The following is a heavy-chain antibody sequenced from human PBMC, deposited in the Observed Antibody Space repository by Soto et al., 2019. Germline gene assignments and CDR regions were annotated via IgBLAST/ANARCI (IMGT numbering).Heavy chain of an antibody. CDR2: ISGSGGST. D-gene: IGHD2-2*02. J-gene: IGHJ6*03. CDR1: GFTFSSYA. CDR3: AKSSAAIGGYYYYYYYMDV. V-gene: IGHV3-23*01. Sequence: EVQLLESGGGLVQPGGSLRLSCAASGFTFSSYAMSWVRQAPGKGLEWVSAISGSGGSTYYADSVKGRFTISRDNSKNTLYLQMNSLRAEDTAVYYCAKSSAAIGGYYYYYYYMDVWGKGTTVTVSS.